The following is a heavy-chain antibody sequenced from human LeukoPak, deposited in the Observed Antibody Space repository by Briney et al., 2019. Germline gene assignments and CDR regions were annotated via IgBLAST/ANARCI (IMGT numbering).Heavy chain of an antibody. D-gene: IGHD3-10*01. CDR2: INQDGSEK. V-gene: IGHV3-7*01. CDR3: ASPTQVGV. Sequence: QSGGSLRLSCAASGFTFSRYWMSWVRQAPGKGLEWVANINQDGSEKYYVDSVKGRFTISRDNAKNSLYLEMNSLRAEDTAVYYCASPTQVGVWGQGTLVTVSS. CDR1: GFTFSRYW. J-gene: IGHJ4*02.